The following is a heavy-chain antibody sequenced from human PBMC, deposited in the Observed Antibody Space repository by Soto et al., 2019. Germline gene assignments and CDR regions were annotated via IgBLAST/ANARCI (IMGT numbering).Heavy chain of an antibody. CDR1: GFNFANYA. J-gene: IGHJ4*02. D-gene: IGHD6-19*01. CDR3: ARDPAPIGWYDY. V-gene: IGHV3-23*01. Sequence: GGSLRLSCGSSGFNFANYAMGWVRQAPGKGLEWVSGISSTGRRTYYADSVRGRFTISRDNAKNKLYLQMNILRTEDTAVYYCARDPAPIGWYDYWGQGALVTVSS. CDR2: ISSTGRRT.